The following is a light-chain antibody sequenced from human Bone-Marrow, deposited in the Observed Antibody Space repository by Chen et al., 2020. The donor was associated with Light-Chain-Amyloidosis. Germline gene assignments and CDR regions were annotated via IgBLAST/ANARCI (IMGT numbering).Light chain of an antibody. CDR1: QSVNNY. V-gene: IGKV3-11*01. Sequence: EIVLTQSPGTLSLSPGERATLSCRASQSVNNYLAWYQQKPGQAPKLLIYDAYNRAAGIPYRFSDSGSETDFTLTISSLEPEDFAVYYCQQRASWPGTFGPGTKVDIK. J-gene: IGKJ3*01. CDR2: DAY. CDR3: QQRASWPGT.